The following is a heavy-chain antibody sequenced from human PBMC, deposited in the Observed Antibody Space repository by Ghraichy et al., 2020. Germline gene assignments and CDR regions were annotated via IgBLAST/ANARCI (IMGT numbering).Heavy chain of an antibody. V-gene: IGHV3-21*01. CDR2: ISSSSSYI. CDR3: ACPSGSARGGLAY. D-gene: IGHD1-26*01. CDR1: GFTFSSYS. Sequence: LSLTCAASGFTFSSYSMNWVRKAPGKGLEWVSSISSSSSYIYYADSVKDRFTISRDNAKNSLYLQMNSLRAEDTAVYYCACPSGSARGGLAYWGQGNSGRRLL. J-gene: IGHJ4*02.